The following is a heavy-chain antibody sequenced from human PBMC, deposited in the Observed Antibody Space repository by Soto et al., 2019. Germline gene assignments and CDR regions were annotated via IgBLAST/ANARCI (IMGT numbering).Heavy chain of an antibody. J-gene: IGHJ4*02. D-gene: IGHD6-19*01. CDR3: ARSLSIAVAGPPFDY. CDR2: ISYDGSNK. CDR1: GFTFSSYA. Sequence: QVQLVESGGGVVQPGRSLRLSCAASGFTFSSYAMHWVRQAPGKGLEWVAVISYDGSNKYYADSVKGRFTISRDNSKNTLYLQMNCLSAEDTAVYYCARSLSIAVAGPPFDYWGQGTLVTVSS. V-gene: IGHV3-30-3*01.